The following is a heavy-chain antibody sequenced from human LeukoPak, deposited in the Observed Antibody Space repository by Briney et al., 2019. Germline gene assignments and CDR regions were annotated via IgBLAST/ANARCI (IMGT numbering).Heavy chain of an antibody. J-gene: IGHJ6*03. CDR3: AKGLSNSRYYYMGV. Sequence: GALRLSCPASGFTFSSYAMSWVRQAPRKGLEWVSAISGSGNSAYYADSVKGRFTISRDNSKNTLYVQMISLRAEDTAVYYCAKGLSNSRYYYMGVWGKGTTVTVSS. CDR1: GFTFSSYA. V-gene: IGHV3-23*01. D-gene: IGHD2/OR15-2a*01. CDR2: ISGSGNSA.